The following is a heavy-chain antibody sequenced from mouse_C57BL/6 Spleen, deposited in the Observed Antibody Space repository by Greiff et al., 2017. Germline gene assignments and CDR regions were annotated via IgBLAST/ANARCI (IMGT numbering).Heavy chain of an antibody. D-gene: IGHD2-2*01. V-gene: IGHV5-4*01. CDR1: GFTFSSYA. CDR2: ISDGGSYT. J-gene: IGHJ4*01. CDR3: ARLGGYDPYYYAMDY. Sequence: EVQLVESGGGLVKPGGSLKLSCAASGFTFSSYAMSWVRQTPEKRLEWVATISDGGSYTYYPDNVKGRFTISRDNAKNNLYLQMSHLKSEDTAMYYCARLGGYDPYYYAMDYWGQGTSVTVSS.